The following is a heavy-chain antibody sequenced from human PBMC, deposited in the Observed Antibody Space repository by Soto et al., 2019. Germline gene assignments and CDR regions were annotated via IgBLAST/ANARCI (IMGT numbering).Heavy chain of an antibody. J-gene: IGHJ3*02. D-gene: IGHD4-17*01. CDR2: ISYDGSNK. V-gene: IGHV3-30*03. CDR3: AHDYGEQDAFDI. CDR1: GFTFSSYG. Sequence: QVQLVESGGGVVQPGRSLRLSCAASGFTFSSYGMHWVRQAPGKGLEWVAVISYDGSNKYYADSVKGRFTISRDNSKNTLYLQMNSLRAEDTAVYYCAHDYGEQDAFDIWGQGTMVTVSS.